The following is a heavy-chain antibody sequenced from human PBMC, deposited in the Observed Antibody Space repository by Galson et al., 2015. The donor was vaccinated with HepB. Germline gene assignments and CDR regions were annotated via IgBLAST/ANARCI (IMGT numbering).Heavy chain of an antibody. V-gene: IGHV3-7*03. CDR3: AGGGGWLTDS. J-gene: IGHJ4*02. Sequence: SLRLSCAGSGFTFSSFFMTWVRQAPGKGLEWLAYIDKGGSGINYADSVKGRFTISRDNAKNSLYLQMNSLSAEDTAMYYCAGGGGWLTDSSGQG. D-gene: IGHD6-19*01. CDR2: IDKGGSGI. CDR1: GFTFSSFF.